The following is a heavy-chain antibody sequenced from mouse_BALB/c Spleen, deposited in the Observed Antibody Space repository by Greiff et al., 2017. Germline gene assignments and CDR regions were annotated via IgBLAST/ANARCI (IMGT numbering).Heavy chain of an antibody. Sequence: VKVVESGPGLVAPSQSLSITCTVSGFSLTSYGVHWVRQPPGKGLEWLGVIWAGGSTNYNSALMSRLSISKDNSKSQVFLKMNSLQTDDTAMYYCASITTATFAYWGQGTLVTVSA. D-gene: IGHD1-2*01. J-gene: IGHJ3*01. CDR3: ASITTATFAY. CDR1: GFSLTSYG. V-gene: IGHV2-9*02. CDR2: IWAGGST.